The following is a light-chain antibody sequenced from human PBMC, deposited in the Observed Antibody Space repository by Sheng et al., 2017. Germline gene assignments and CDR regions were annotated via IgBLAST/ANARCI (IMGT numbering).Light chain of an antibody. CDR3: LQHNSYPRT. CDR2: AAS. V-gene: IGKV1D-12*01. J-gene: IGKJ1*01. CDR1: QDISSW. Sequence: DIQMTQSPSSVSASVGDRVTITCRASQDISSWLAWFQQKPGKAPNLLIYAASSLQSGVPSRFSGSGSGTDFTLTISSLQPEDFATYYCLQHNSYPRTFGQGTKVEIK.